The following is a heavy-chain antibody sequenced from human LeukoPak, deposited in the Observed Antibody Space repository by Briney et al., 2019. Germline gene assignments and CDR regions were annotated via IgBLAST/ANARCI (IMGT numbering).Heavy chain of an antibody. CDR1: GFTVGNNY. J-gene: IGHJ4*02. CDR2: IYSDGST. Sequence: GGSLRVSCAASGFTVGNNYMSWVRQAPGEGLEWVSVIYSDGSTYYADSVKARFTISRDNSKNTLYLQMNSLRADDTAVYYCARDPGGGPTHGYWGQGTLVTVSS. CDR3: ARDPGGGPTHGY. V-gene: IGHV3-66*02. D-gene: IGHD1-26*01.